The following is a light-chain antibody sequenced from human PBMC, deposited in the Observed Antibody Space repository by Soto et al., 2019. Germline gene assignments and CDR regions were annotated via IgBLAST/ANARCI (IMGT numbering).Light chain of an antibody. CDR1: SGDIGSYTY. Sequence: QSVLTQPASVSGSPGQSITISCTGTSGDIGSYTYVSWYQQYPGKAPKLLISEVTNRPSGVSNRFSGSKSGNTASLTISGLQAEDEAHYYCSSYTTAFFYVFGTGTKVTVL. J-gene: IGLJ1*01. CDR2: EVT. V-gene: IGLV2-14*01. CDR3: SSYTTAFFYV.